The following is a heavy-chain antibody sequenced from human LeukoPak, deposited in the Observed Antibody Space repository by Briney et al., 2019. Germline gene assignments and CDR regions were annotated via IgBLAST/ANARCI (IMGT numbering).Heavy chain of an antibody. CDR2: INSDGSST. CDR1: GFTFSSYW. D-gene: IGHD2-2*01. Sequence: QPGGSLRLSCAASGFTFSSYWMHWVRQAPGKGLVWVSRINSDGSSTSYADSVKGRFTISRDNAKNTLYLQMNSLRAEDTAVYYCAGLSSTSCLDYWGQGTLVTVSS. V-gene: IGHV3-74*01. J-gene: IGHJ4*02. CDR3: AGLSSTSCLDY.